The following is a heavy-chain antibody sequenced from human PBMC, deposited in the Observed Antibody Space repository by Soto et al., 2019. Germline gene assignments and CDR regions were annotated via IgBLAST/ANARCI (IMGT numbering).Heavy chain of an antibody. CDR1: GYTFTSYG. Sequence: ASVKVSCKASGYTFTSYGISWVRQAPGQGLEWMGWISAYNGNTNYAQKLQGRVTMTTDTSTSTAYMELRSLRSDDPAVYYCARADYYDSSGPFDYWGQGTRVTVSS. CDR3: ARADYYDSSGPFDY. J-gene: IGHJ4*02. V-gene: IGHV1-18*01. CDR2: ISAYNGNT. D-gene: IGHD3-22*01.